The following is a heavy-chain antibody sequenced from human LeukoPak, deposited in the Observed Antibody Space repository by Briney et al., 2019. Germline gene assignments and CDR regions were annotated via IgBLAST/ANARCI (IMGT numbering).Heavy chain of an antibody. Sequence: GESLKISCKGSGYSVTSYWIGWVRQTPGKGLEWMGIIYPGDSDTRYSPSFQGQVTMSADKSISPAYLQWSSLKASATAMYYCARRGEAAGYFDYWGQGTLVTVSS. J-gene: IGHJ4*02. D-gene: IGHD6-13*01. CDR2: IYPGDSDT. CDR1: GYSVTSYW. CDR3: ARRGEAAGYFDY. V-gene: IGHV5-51*01.